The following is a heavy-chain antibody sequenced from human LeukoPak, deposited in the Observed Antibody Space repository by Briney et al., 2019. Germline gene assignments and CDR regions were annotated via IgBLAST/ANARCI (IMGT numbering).Heavy chain of an antibody. J-gene: IGHJ4*02. CDR3: AREGMIVGPYDY. CDR2: ISSSSSYI. CDR1: GFTFSSYS. D-gene: IGHD3-22*01. V-gene: IGHV3-21*01. Sequence: GGSLRPSCAASGFTFSSYSMNWVRQAPGKGLEWVSSISSSSSYIYYADSVKGRFTISRDNAKNSLYLQMNSLRAEDTAVYYCAREGMIVGPYDYWGQGTLVTVSS.